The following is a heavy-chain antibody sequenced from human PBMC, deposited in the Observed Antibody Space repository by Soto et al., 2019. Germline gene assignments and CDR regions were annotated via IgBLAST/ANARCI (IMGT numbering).Heavy chain of an antibody. J-gene: IGHJ5*02. Sequence: GSVKVSCKASGYTFTSYGISWVRQAPGQGLEWMGWISVYNGNTNYEQKLQGRVTMTTDTSTSTAYMELRSLRSDDTAVYHCARDGLYYYDSSGYYHNWFDPWGQGTLVTVSS. CDR3: ARDGLYYYDSSGYYHNWFDP. D-gene: IGHD3-22*01. V-gene: IGHV1-18*01. CDR1: GYTFTSYG. CDR2: ISVYNGNT.